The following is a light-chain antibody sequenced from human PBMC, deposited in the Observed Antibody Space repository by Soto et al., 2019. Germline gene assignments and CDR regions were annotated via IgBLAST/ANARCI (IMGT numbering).Light chain of an antibody. Sequence: EIVLTQSPGTLSLSPGERATLSCRASQSVSNTYLAWYQQNPGQAPRLLIYGAPIWATGIPDRFSGSGSGTDFTLTISRLEPEDFAVYYCQQDGSSGTFGQGTKVEIK. V-gene: IGKV3-20*01. CDR3: QQDGSSGT. CDR1: QSVSNTY. J-gene: IGKJ1*01. CDR2: GAP.